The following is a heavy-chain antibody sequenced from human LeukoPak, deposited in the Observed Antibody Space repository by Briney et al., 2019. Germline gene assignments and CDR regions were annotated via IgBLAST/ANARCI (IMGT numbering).Heavy chain of an antibody. J-gene: IGHJ4*02. V-gene: IGHV1-24*01. CDR3: ATGTHYDLLPF. D-gene: IGHD3-9*01. CDR1: GYSITELS. Sequence: ASVTVSCKVSGYSITELSAHWVRQAPGKGLEWMGGFDPGSGEIIYEQKFQDRVTMTEDTSTDTAYMELSSLRSEDTALYYCATGTHYDLLPFWGQGTLVTVSS. CDR2: FDPGSGEI.